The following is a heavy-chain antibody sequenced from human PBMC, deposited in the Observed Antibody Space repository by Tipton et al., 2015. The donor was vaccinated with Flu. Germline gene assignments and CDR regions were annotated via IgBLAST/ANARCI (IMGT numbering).Heavy chain of an antibody. V-gene: IGHV4-31*01. CDR1: SVSISSGGYY. Sequence: LRLSCKVSSVSISSGGYYWSWIRQHPGKDLEWIGFISYSGNTYYNPSLKGLGTISVDTSKNQFSLKSSSVTAADTAVYYCARARGYCSGGHCYSYYFDYWGQGTLVTVSS. D-gene: IGHD2-15*01. CDR2: ISYSGNT. J-gene: IGHJ4*02. CDR3: ARARGYCSGGHCYSYYFDY.